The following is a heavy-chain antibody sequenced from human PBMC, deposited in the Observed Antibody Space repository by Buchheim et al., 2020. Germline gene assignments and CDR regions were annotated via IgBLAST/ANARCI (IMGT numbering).Heavy chain of an antibody. CDR3: ARDGGYSSLSVYYFDY. CDR1: GFTFSSYA. CDR2: ISYDGSNK. Sequence: QVQLVESGGGVVQPGRSLRLSCAASGFTFSSYAMHWVRQAPGKGLEWVAVISYDGSNKYYADSVKGRFTISSDNSKNTLYLQMNSLRAEDTAVYYCARDGGYSSLSVYYFDYWGQGTL. V-gene: IGHV3-30*04. J-gene: IGHJ4*02. D-gene: IGHD6-19*01.